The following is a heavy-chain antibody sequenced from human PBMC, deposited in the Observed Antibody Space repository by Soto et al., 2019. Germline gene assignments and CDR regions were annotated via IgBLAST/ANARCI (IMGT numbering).Heavy chain of an antibody. J-gene: IGHJ6*02. V-gene: IGHV1-3*01. D-gene: IGHD1-1*01. CDR1: GYTFSTYA. Sequence: ASVKVSCKASGYTFSTYALHWVRQAPGQGLEWMGWINGGNGHTGYSQKFKDRVTISRDTPASTAYMELSGLRSEDTAVYYCARGKGMEENYYYYGMDVWGQGTTVTVSS. CDR3: ARGKGMEENYYYYGMDV. CDR2: INGGNGHT.